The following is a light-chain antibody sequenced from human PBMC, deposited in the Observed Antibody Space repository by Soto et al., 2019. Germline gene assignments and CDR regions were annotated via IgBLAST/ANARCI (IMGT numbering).Light chain of an antibody. V-gene: IGKV1-5*03. CDR2: QVS. J-gene: IGKJ1*01. Sequence: DIQMTQSPSTLSACVGDRVTITCRATQNINNYLAWYQQKPGKAPNLLIYQVSSLESGVPSRFSGSGSATEFTLTISSVQPDDFATYYCQQYSRLWTFGQGTNVEV. CDR1: QNINNY. CDR3: QQYSRLWT.